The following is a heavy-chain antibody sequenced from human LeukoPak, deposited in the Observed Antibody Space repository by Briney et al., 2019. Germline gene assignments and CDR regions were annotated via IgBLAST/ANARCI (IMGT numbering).Heavy chain of an antibody. V-gene: IGHV1-2*06. CDR1: GGTFSSYA. CDR2: INPNSGGT. CDR3: ARGGDYYDSSGYADWYFDL. D-gene: IGHD3-22*01. Sequence: ASVKVSCKASGGTFSSYAISWVRQAPGQGLEWMGRINPNSGGTNYAQKFQGRVTMTRDTSISTAYMELSRLRSDDTAVYYCARGGDYYDSSGYADWYFDLWGRGTLVTVSS. J-gene: IGHJ2*01.